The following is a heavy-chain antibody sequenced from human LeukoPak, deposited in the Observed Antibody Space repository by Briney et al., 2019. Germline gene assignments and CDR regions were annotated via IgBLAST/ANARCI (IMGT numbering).Heavy chain of an antibody. V-gene: IGHV1-24*01. Sequence: GASVKVSCKVSGYTLTELSMHWVRQAPGKGLEWMGGFDPEDGETIYAQKFQGRVTMTEDTSTDTAYMELSSLRSEDTAVYYCATDYRLLWFGRHDAFDIWGQGTMVTVSS. CDR2: FDPEDGET. D-gene: IGHD3-10*01. J-gene: IGHJ3*02. CDR1: GYTLTELS. CDR3: ATDYRLLWFGRHDAFDI.